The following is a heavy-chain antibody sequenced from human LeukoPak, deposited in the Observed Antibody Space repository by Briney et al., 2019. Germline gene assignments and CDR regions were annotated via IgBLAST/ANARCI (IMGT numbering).Heavy chain of an antibody. V-gene: IGHV3-21*01. D-gene: IGHD3-16*01. Sequence: GGSLRLSCAASGFTFSSYSMNWVRQAPGKGLEWVSSISSSSSYIYYADSVKGRFTISRDNAKNSLYLQMNSLRAEDTAAYYCARVGAGIFDYWGQGTLVTVSS. CDR3: ARVGAGIFDY. CDR1: GFTFSSYS. CDR2: ISSSSSYI. J-gene: IGHJ4*02.